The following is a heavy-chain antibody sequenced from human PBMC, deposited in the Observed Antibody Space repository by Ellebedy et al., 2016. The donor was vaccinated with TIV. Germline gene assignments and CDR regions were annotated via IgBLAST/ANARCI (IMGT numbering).Heavy chain of an antibody. D-gene: IGHD3-16*01. CDR2: FDTAGHP. Sequence: PGGSLRLSCAASRFTFITYAMPWVLQATGKHLQWVSGFDTAGHPYFPGSVKGRFTISRDNAKRSLFLQMKSLRVDDTAVYYCVTWGQSYGRWGQGSLVTISS. CDR3: VTWGQSYGR. J-gene: IGHJ4*02. V-gene: IGHV3-13*05. CDR1: RFTFITYA.